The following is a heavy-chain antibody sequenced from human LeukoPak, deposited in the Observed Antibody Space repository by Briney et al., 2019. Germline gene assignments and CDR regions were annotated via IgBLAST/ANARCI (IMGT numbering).Heavy chain of an antibody. CDR2: ISAFNGNT. CDR3: ARGGIVGDPYYFDY. V-gene: IGHV1-18*01. J-gene: IGHJ4*02. Sequence: VASVKVSCKASGYIFNSYAITWVRQAPGLGLEWMGWISAFNGNTNYPQKFQGRVTMTTDTSTSTAYMELRSLRSDDTAGYYCARGGIVGDPYYFDYWGQGTLVTVSS. CDR1: GYIFNSYA. D-gene: IGHD1-26*01.